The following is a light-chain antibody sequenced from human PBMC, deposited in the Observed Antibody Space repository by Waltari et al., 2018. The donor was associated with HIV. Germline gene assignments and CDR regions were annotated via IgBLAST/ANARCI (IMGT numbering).Light chain of an antibody. CDR3: CSYAGSNTFV. CDR1: NSDVGSYNL. J-gene: IGLJ1*01. CDR2: EGS. Sequence: QSALTQPASVSGSPGQSITISCTGTNSDVGSYNLVSWYQQHPGKAPTRMIYEGSKRPSGVANRVSDSKSGNAAHLTSAGLQAEDGDDYYCCSYAGSNTFVFGTGTKVTVL. V-gene: IGLV2-23*03.